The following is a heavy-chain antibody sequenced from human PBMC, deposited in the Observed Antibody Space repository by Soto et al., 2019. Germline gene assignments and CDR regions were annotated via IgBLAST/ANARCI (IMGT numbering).Heavy chain of an antibody. CDR3: AREEWSGQTPFDS. V-gene: IGHV1-18*01. CDR1: GFTLNEFG. J-gene: IGHJ4*02. Sequence: QVQLVQSGAEVKKSGASVKVSWKAFGFTLNEFGGSSVRQAPGQGLEWMGWISGHDGNTNFAQKYEGRVTMTIDSSTSTAYMELRNLRSDDTAMYYCAREEWSGQTPFDSWGQGTLVTVSS. CDR2: ISGHDGNT. D-gene: IGHD3-10*01.